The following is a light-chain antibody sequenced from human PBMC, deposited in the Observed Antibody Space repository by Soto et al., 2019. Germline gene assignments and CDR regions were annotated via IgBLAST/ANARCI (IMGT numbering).Light chain of an antibody. J-gene: IGKJ4*01. CDR1: QSVNSNY. CDR3: QQYGDPVT. CDR2: GAS. V-gene: IGKV3-20*01. Sequence: EIVLTQSPCTLPLSPGERATLSCRASQSVNSNYLAWYQQKPGQAPRVLIYGASSRATGIPDRFSVSGSGTDFTLTISTLEPEDFAVYYCQQYGDPVTFGGGTKV.